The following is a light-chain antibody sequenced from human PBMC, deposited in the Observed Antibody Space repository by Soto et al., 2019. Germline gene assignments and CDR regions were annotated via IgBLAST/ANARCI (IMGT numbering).Light chain of an antibody. CDR3: GSKAGSNKHVV. V-gene: IGLV2-14*02. J-gene: IGLJ2*01. CDR1: SSDVGSYNL. Sequence: QSVLTQPASVSGSPGQSITISCTGTSSDVGSYNLVSWYQQHPGKAPKLLISEVTKRPSGVPDRFSGSKSGNTASLTVSGLQAEDEADYYCGSKAGSNKHVVFGGGTKLTVL. CDR2: EVT.